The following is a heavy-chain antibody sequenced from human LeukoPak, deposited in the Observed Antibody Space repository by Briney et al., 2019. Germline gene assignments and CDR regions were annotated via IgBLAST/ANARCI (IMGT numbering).Heavy chain of an antibody. CDR2: INPTGGST. CDR1: GYTFTSYY. V-gene: IGHV1-46*01. D-gene: IGHD1-26*01. J-gene: IGHJ5*02. CDR3: ARDNSVGDNAWWFDP. Sequence: ASVKVSCKASGYTFTSYYIHLVRQAPGQGLEWMGLINPTGGSTGYAQKFQGRVTMTRDMSTSTDYMELSSLRSEDTAIYYCARDNSVGDNAWWFDPWGQGTLVTVSS.